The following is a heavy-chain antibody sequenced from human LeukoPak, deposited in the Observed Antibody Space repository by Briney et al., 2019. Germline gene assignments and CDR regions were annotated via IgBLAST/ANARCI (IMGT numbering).Heavy chain of an antibody. V-gene: IGHV1-69*05. CDR3: AATIAAAATSDY. Sequence: SVKVSCKASGGTFGSYAISWVRQAPGQGLEWMGRIIPIFGTANYAQKFQGRVTITTDESTSTAYMELSSLRSEDTAVYYCAATIAAAATSDYWGQGTLVTVSS. CDR2: IIPIFGTA. D-gene: IGHD6-13*01. J-gene: IGHJ4*02. CDR1: GGTFGSYA.